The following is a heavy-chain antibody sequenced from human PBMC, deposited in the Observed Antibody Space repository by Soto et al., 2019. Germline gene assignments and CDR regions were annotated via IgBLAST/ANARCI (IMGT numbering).Heavy chain of an antibody. CDR3: ATEGTSGLYYFDY. Sequence: EVQLLESGGGLVQPGGSLRLSCAASGFTFSNYAMNWVRQAPGKGLGWVSTISGSGGSPYYADSVKGRFTISRDNSKNTLYLQMNSLRAGDSAIYYCATEGTSGLYYFDYWGQGTLVTVSS. CDR1: GFTFSNYA. D-gene: IGHD6-19*01. CDR2: ISGSGGSP. J-gene: IGHJ4*02. V-gene: IGHV3-23*01.